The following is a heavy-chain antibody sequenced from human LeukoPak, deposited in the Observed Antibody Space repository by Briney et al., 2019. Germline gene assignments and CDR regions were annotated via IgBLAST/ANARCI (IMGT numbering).Heavy chain of an antibody. Sequence: GGSLRLSCAASGFTFSTYTMAWVRQTPGKGQEWVSSISSSNSFIYYADSVKGRFTISRDNAKTSLYLQMNSLRAADTAVYYCARYPAQSCYYYYGMDVWGQGTTVTVSS. V-gene: IGHV3-21*01. CDR2: ISSSNSFI. CDR3: ARYPAQSCYYYYGMDV. CDR1: GFTFSTYT. J-gene: IGHJ6*02.